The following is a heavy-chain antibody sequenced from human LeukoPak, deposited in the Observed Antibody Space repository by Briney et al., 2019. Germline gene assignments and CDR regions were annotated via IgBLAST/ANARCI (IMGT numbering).Heavy chain of an antibody. V-gene: IGHV3-20*04. Sequence: GGALRLSCAASGFIFDDYDISWVRQAPGKGLEWVSHINCNGNTTDYADSVKGRFTISRDNAKNSVYLQMNSLRAEDTALYYCARGVMGGYPHFDYWGQGTLVTVSS. CDR2: INCNGNTT. CDR1: GFIFDDYD. CDR3: ARGVMGGYPHFDY. J-gene: IGHJ4*02. D-gene: IGHD3-22*01.